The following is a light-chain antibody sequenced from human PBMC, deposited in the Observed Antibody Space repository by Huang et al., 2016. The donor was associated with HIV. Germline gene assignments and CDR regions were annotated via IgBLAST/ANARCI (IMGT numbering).Light chain of an antibody. CDR2: LCF. J-gene: IGKJ2*01. CDR3: MEALQAPYT. V-gene: IGKV2-28*01. CDR1: QSLLQKNGYNY. Sequence: DIVMTQSPLSLAVTPGEPASISCRSSQSLLQKNGYNYVDWYLQKPGQSPPLLIHLCFSRADGVPDRFSGGGSGTDFSLNLTRVEAEDAGIYYCMEALQAPYTFGQGTKLEIK.